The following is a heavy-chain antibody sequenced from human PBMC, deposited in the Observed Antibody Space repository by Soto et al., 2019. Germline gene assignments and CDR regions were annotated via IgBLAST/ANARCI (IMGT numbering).Heavy chain of an antibody. CDR2: MYYSGFT. CDR3: ARHDEVRSSSSLGALSEAPLDS. V-gene: IGHV4-59*08. J-gene: IGHJ4*02. Sequence: SETLSLTCTVSGGSISGYWWSWIGQSPGKALEWIGYMYYSGFTNYNPSLRTRVTTSIDTSNNQFSLRLTSVTAADTAVYYCARHDEVRSSSSLGALSEAPLDSWGQGALVTVSS. D-gene: IGHD3-16*02. CDR1: GGSISGYW.